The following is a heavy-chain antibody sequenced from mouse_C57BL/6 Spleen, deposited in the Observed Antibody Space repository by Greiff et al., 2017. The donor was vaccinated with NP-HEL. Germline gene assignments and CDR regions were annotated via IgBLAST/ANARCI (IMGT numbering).Heavy chain of an antibody. CDR1: GYTFTSYW. J-gene: IGHJ3*01. CDR2: IYPGSGST. Sequence: QVQLQQPGAELVKPGASVKMSCKASGYTFTSYWITWVKQRPGQGLEWIGDIYPGSGSTNYNEKFKSKATLTVDTSSSTAYMQLSSLTSEDSAVYYCERGYYDYRVFAYWGQGTLVTVSA. CDR3: ERGYYDYRVFAY. V-gene: IGHV1-55*01. D-gene: IGHD2-4*01.